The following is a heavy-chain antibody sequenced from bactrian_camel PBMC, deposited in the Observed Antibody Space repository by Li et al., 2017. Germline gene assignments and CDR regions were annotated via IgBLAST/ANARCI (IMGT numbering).Heavy chain of an antibody. CDR2: IRRDGDE. J-gene: IGHJ4*01. D-gene: IGHD2*01. Sequence: HVQLVESGGGSVQAGGSLSLSCTHSGYISSRHCVGWFRQAPGKAREGIAGIRRDGDEYYAGSVKGRFTISQDSGNQTVYLQMNNLKPEDTALYYCAAARVIGRCSVLLGTFARNLVTVWGQGTQVTVSS. V-gene: IGHV3S53*01. CDR3: AAARVIGRCSVLLGTFARNLVTV. CDR1: GYISSRHC.